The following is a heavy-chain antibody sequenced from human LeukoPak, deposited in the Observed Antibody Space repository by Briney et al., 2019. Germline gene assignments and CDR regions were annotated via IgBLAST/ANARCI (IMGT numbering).Heavy chain of an antibody. J-gene: IGHJ5*02. CDR1: GYTFTSYD. V-gene: IGHV1-46*01. Sequence: ASVKVSCKASGYTFTSYDINWVRQAPGQGLEWMGIINPSGGSTSYAQKLQGRVTMTRDMSTSAIYMELSSLRSEDTAVYYCVRDWAAPGTSSISPYNWFDPWGQGTLVTVSS. D-gene: IGHD6-13*01. CDR3: VRDWAAPGTSSISPYNWFDP. CDR2: INPSGGST.